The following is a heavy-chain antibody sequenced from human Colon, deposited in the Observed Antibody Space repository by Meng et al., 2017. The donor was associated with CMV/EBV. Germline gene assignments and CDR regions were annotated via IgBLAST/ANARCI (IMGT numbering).Heavy chain of an antibody. CDR2: TRYDGNNE. CDR3: AKDLAYVGLGSNLYYYYNMDV. Sequence: GESLKISCATSGFTFTNYGMHWVRQAPGKGLAWVAFTRYDGNNEDYADSVRGRFTISRDISKNTLYLQMNRLRGDDTAVYYCAKDLAYVGLGSNLYYYYNMDVWGQGTTVTVSS. D-gene: IGHD4-17*01. J-gene: IGHJ6*02. V-gene: IGHV3-30*02. CDR1: GFTFTNYG.